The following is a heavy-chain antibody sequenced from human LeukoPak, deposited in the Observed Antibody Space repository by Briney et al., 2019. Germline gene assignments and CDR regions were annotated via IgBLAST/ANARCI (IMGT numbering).Heavy chain of an antibody. D-gene: IGHD3-10*01. V-gene: IGHV3-74*01. CDR2: IKSDGSIT. J-gene: IGHJ6*02. CDR1: GFTFSDYW. CDR3: ARTVSLGSRYFYYGMDV. Sequence: PGGSLRLSCAASGFTFSDYWMHWVRQAPGKGLVWVSRIKSDGSITSYRRSVKGRFTISRDNSEYTLYLQMNSLRAEDTAVYYCARTVSLGSRYFYYGMDVWGQGTTVTVSS.